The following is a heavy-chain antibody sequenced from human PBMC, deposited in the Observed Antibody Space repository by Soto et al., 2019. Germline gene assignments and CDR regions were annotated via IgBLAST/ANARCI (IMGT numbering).Heavy chain of an antibody. CDR3: ARLAPRDGDPKTVRAFDI. D-gene: IGHD1-1*01. Sequence: QVQLQESGPGLVKPSETLSLTCTVSGGSISNYYWSWIRQPPGKGLEWIAYISSSGSTKYNPSLRSRVIISLDTSKNQFSLKSSSVTAADTAVYYCARLAPRDGDPKTVRAFDIWGQGTMVTVSS. CDR1: GGSISNYY. V-gene: IGHV4-59*01. CDR2: ISSSGST. J-gene: IGHJ3*02.